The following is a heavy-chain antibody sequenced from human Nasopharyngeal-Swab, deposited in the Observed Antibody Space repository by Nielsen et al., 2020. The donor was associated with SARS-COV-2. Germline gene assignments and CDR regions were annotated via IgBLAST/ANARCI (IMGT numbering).Heavy chain of an antibody. V-gene: IGHV3-74*01. CDR2: ITSDGSRT. J-gene: IGHJ4*02. Sequence: GSSLKISCAVSGFTFSNSWIHWVRQAPGKGLVLVSRITSDGSRTGYADSVKGRFTISRDNAKNTIYLQMNSLRAEDTAVYYCARDFDKTGDWGQGTLVTVSS. D-gene: IGHD7-27*01. CDR1: GFTFSNSW. CDR3: ARDFDKTGD.